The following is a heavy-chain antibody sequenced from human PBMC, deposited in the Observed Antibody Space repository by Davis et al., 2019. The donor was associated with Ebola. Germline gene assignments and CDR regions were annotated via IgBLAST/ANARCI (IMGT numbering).Heavy chain of an antibody. CDR3: ARGDYYDSSGYYGHSYYYYGMDV. Sequence: SVKVSCKASGGTFSSYAISWVRQAPGQGLEWMGRIIPILGIANYAQKFQGRVTITADKSTSTAYMELSSLRSEDTAVYYCARGDYYDSSGYYGHSYYYYGMDVWGQGTTVTVSS. CDR1: GGTFSSYA. CDR2: IIPILGIA. V-gene: IGHV1-69*04. J-gene: IGHJ6*02. D-gene: IGHD3-22*01.